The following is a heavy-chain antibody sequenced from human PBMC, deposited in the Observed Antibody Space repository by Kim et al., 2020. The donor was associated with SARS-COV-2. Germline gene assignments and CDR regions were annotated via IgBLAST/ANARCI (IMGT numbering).Heavy chain of an antibody. CDR1: GYTFTSYG. CDR3: ARATVRAEYYYYGMDV. V-gene: IGHV1-18*01. Sequence: ASVKVSCKASGYTFTSYGISWVRQAPGQGLEWMGWISAYNGNTNYAQKLQGRVTMTTDTSTSTAYMELRSLRSDDTAVYYCARATVRAEYYYYGMDVWGQGTTVTVSS. CDR2: ISAYNGNT. D-gene: IGHD3-10*01. J-gene: IGHJ6*02.